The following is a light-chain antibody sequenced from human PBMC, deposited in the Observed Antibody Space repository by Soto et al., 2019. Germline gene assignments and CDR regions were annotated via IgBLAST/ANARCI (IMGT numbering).Light chain of an antibody. J-gene: IGKJ1*01. CDR1: QSVSSSY. V-gene: IGKV3-20*01. Sequence: EIVLTRSPGTLSLSPGERATLSCRAIQSVSSSYLAWYQQKPGQAPRLLIYGASSRATGIPDRFSGSGSGTDFTLTISRLEPEDFAVYYCQQYGSSPPWTFGQGTKVDIK. CDR2: GAS. CDR3: QQYGSSPPWT.